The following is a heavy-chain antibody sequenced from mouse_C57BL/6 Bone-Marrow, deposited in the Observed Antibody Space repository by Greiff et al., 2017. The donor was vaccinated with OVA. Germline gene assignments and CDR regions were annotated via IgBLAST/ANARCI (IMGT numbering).Heavy chain of an antibody. CDR1: GYTFTSYW. D-gene: IGHD3-2*02. Sequence: VQLQQPGAELVKPGASVKLSCKASGYTFTSYWMHWVKQRPGQGLEWIGMIHPNSGSTNYNEKFKSKATLTVDKSSSTAYMQRSSLTSEDSAVYYCARLQLRLRHAMDYWGQGTSVTVSS. CDR3: ARLQLRLRHAMDY. V-gene: IGHV1-64*01. J-gene: IGHJ4*01. CDR2: IHPNSGST.